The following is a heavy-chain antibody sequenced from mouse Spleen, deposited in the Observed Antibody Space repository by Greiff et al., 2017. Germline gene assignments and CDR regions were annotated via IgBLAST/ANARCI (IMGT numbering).Heavy chain of an antibody. Sequence: QVQLKQSGAELARPGASVKMSCKASGYTFTSYTMHWVKQRPGQGLEWIGYINPSSGYTKYNQKFKDKATLTADKSSSTAYMQLSSLTSEDSAVYYCARNEGTDAMDYWGQGTSVTVSS. CDR2: INPSSGYT. D-gene: IGHD3-3*01. CDR1: GYTFTSYT. CDR3: ARNEGTDAMDY. V-gene: IGHV1-4*01. J-gene: IGHJ4*01.